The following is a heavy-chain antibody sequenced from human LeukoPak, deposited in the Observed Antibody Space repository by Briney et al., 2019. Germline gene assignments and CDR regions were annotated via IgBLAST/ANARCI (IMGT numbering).Heavy chain of an antibody. J-gene: IGHJ6*04. Sequence: GGSLRLSCAASGFTFSDYYLSWIRQAPGKGLEWVSYISFSGSTIFYADSVKGRFTISRDNAKNSLYLQMNSLRAEDTAVYYCAELGITMIGGVWGKGTTVTISS. CDR3: AELGITMIGGV. V-gene: IGHV3-11*01. D-gene: IGHD3-10*02. CDR1: GFTFSDYY. CDR2: ISFSGSTI.